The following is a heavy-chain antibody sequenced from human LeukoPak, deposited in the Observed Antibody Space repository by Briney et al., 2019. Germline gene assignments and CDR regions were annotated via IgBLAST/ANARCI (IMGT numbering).Heavy chain of an antibody. CDR1: GFTFSSYG. D-gene: IGHD1-26*01. Sequence: HPGGSLRLSCAASGFTFSSYGMHWVRQAPGKGLEWVAFIRYDGSYKYYADSVKGRFTISRDNSKNTLYLQMNSLRAEDTAVYYCAKASGSYYYYMDVWGKGTTVTVSS. J-gene: IGHJ6*03. CDR3: AKASGSYYYYMDV. V-gene: IGHV3-30*02. CDR2: IRYDGSYK.